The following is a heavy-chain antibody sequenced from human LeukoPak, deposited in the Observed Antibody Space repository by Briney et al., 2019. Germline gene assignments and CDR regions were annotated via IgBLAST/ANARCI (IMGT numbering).Heavy chain of an antibody. CDR3: ACGVPHSYYYMDV. CDR1: GDSINTYY. J-gene: IGHJ6*03. V-gene: IGHV4-59*12. Sequence: PSETLSLTCTVSGDSINTYYWNWIRQPPGKGLEWIAHIYYTGSASYNPSLKSRATISVDTSKNQFSLSLCSVTAADTAVYYCACGVPHSYYYMDVWGKGTTVAVSS. CDR2: IYYTGSA. D-gene: IGHD2-21*01.